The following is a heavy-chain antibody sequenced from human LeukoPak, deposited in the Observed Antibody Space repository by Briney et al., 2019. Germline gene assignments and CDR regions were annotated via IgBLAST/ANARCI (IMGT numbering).Heavy chain of an antibody. CDR2: IYTSGST. V-gene: IGHV4-61*02. Sequence: SETLSLTCTVSGGSISSGSYYWSWIRQPAGKGLEWIGRIYTSGSTNYNPSLKSRVTISVDTSKNQFSLKLSSVTAADTAVYYCARDRSGYDSTVTIYYYYYYMDVWGKRTTVTVSS. J-gene: IGHJ6*03. D-gene: IGHD5-12*01. CDR1: GGSISSGSYY. CDR3: ARDRSGYDSTVTIYYYYYYMDV.